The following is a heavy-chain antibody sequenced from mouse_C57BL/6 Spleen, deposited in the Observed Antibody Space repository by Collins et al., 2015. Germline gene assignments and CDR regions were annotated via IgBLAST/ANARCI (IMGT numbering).Heavy chain of an antibody. CDR3: ARGMTTTAMDY. D-gene: IGHD2-4*01. Sequence: DVQLQESGPGLVKPSQSLSXPCSVTGYSITSGYYWNWIRQFPGNKLEWMGYINYDGSNDCNPSLKNRISISRDTSKNQFFLKLNFVTTEDTATYYCARGMTTTAMDYWGQGTSVTVSS. V-gene: IGHV3-6*02. CDR1: GYSITSGYY. CDR2: INYDGSN. J-gene: IGHJ4*01.